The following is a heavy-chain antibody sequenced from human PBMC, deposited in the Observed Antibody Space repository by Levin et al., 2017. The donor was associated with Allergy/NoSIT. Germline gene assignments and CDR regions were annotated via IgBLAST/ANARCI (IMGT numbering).Heavy chain of an antibody. Sequence: PSETLSLTCTVSGGSISSYYWSWIRQPPGKGLEWIGYIYYSGSTNYNPSLKSRVTISVDTSKNQFSLKLSSVTAADTAVYYCARGSRRYFDWLPVDYWGQGTLVTVSS. J-gene: IGHJ4*02. V-gene: IGHV4-59*01. D-gene: IGHD3-9*01. CDR1: GGSISSYY. CDR2: IYYSGST. CDR3: ARGSRRYFDWLPVDY.